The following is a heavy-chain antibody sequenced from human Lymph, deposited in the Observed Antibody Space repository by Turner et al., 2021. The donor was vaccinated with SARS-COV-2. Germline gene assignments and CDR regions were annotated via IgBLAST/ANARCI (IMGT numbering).Heavy chain of an antibody. Sequence: QVQLQESGPGLVKPSQTLSLPCTVSGGSISSGGYYWSWIRQHPGKGLEWIGYIYYSGSTYYNPSLKSRVTISVDTSKNQFSLKLSSVTAADTAVYYCARGPITMFRGALWSFDIWGQGTMVTVSS. CDR3: ARGPITMFRGALWSFDI. J-gene: IGHJ3*02. CDR1: GGSISSGGYY. D-gene: IGHD3-10*01. V-gene: IGHV4-31*03. CDR2: IYYSGST.